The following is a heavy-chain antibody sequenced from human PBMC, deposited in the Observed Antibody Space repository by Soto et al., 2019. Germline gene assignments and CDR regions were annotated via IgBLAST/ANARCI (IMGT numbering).Heavy chain of an antibody. V-gene: IGHV3-30*18. Sequence: GGSLRLSCVAAGFTCRSRGMHLVRQAPGKGLXXXXEIYYDGISQYYADSVKGRFSISRENSKNTLYLQMNGLRAEDTAVYYCAKAGDPGNMITFVGVEVPNIHQWGQGTLVTVSS. CDR2: IYYDGISQ. CDR3: AKAGDPGNMITFVGVEVPNIHQ. CDR1: GFTCRSRG. D-gene: IGHD3-16*01. J-gene: IGHJ4*02.